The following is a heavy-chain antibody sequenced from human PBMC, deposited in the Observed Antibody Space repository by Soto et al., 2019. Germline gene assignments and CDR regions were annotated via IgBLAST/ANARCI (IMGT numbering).Heavy chain of an antibody. V-gene: IGHV5-51*01. CDR2: INLRDSDT. CDR1: GYSFSLDW. D-gene: IGHD6-13*01. CDR3: ARPSIAAAGMSYYYGMDG. J-gene: IGHJ6*02. Sequence: GESLKIFGKGSGYSFSLDWIGCVRQMPGKGLEWMGIINLRDSDTRYSPSFQGQVTISADKSISTAYLQWSSLKASDTAMYYCARPSIAAAGMSYYYGMDGWGQGTTVTV.